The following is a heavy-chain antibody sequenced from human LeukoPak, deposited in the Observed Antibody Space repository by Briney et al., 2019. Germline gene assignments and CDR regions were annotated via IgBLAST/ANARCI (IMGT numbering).Heavy chain of an antibody. D-gene: IGHD2-2*01. Sequence: PGGSLRLSCAASGFIVNSYAMSWVRQAPGKGLEWVGRIKSKTDGGTTDYAAPVKGRFTISRDDSKNTLYLQMNSLKTEDTAVYYCTTSEGIVVVPAANGAEDWFDPWGQGTLVTVSS. CDR1: GFIVNSYA. CDR3: TTSEGIVVVPAANGAEDWFDP. V-gene: IGHV3-15*01. CDR2: IKSKTDGGTT. J-gene: IGHJ5*02.